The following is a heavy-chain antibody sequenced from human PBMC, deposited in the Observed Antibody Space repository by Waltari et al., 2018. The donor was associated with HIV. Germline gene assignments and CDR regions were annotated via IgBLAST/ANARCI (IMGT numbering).Heavy chain of an antibody. V-gene: IGHV1-69*08. CDR3: ASARETMGVDFDF. J-gene: IGHJ4*02. CDR1: GGSFTSYS. CDR2: VIPMSGTT. D-gene: IGHD3-10*01. Sequence: QVQLVQYGAEVRTPGSSVKVSCTASGGSFTSYSINWVRQAPGQGLEWMGRVIPMSGTTNKAQKFQGRVTITADKSTTTSYMELTSLRTEDTAVYYCASARETMGVDFDFWGQGTLVTVSS.